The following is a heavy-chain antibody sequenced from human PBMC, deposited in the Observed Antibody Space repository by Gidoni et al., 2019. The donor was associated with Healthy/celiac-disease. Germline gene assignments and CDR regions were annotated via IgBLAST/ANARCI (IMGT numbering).Heavy chain of an antibody. D-gene: IGHD1-26*01. J-gene: IGHJ4*02. CDR1: GYSISSGYY. CDR2: IYHSGST. CDR3: ARGRIVGATEIDY. V-gene: IGHV4-38-2*02. Sequence: QVQLQESGPGLVKPSETLSLTCTVSGYSISSGYYWGWIRQPPGKGLEWIGSIYHSGSTYYNPSLKSRVTISVDTSKNQFSLKLSSVTAADTAVYYCARGRIVGATEIDYWGQGTLVTVSS.